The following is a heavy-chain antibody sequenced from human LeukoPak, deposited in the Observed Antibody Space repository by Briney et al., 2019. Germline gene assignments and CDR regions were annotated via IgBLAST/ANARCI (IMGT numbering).Heavy chain of an antibody. J-gene: IGHJ3*02. CDR3: ARDYYDSRGEAFDI. V-gene: IGHV4-31*03. CDR2: IYYSGST. D-gene: IGHD3-22*01. CDR1: GGSISSGGYY. Sequence: SQTLSLTCTVSGGSISSGGYYWSWIRQHPGKGLEWIGYIYYSGSTYYNPSLKSRVTISVDTSKNQFSLKLSSVTAADTAVYYCARDYYDSRGEAFDIWGLGTMVTVSS.